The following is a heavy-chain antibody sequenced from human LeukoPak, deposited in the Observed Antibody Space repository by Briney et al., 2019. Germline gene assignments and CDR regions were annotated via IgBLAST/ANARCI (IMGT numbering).Heavy chain of an antibody. CDR3: ARDGGAAAGTEGRDFDY. CDR2: ISSSSSTI. CDR1: GFTFSSYS. D-gene: IGHD6-13*01. V-gene: IGHV3-48*04. Sequence: GGSLRLSCAASGFTFSSYSMNWVRQAPGKGLEWVSYISSSSSTIYYADSVKGRFTISRDNAKNLLYLQMNSLRAEDTAVYYCARDGGAAAGTEGRDFDYWGQGTLVTVSS. J-gene: IGHJ4*02.